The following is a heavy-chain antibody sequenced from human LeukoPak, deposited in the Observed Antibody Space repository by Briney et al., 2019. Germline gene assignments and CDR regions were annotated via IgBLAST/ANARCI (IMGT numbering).Heavy chain of an antibody. D-gene: IGHD2-15*01. CDR2: ISGSGGST. J-gene: IGHJ4*02. CDR3: AKDRSDIVVVVAATLGY. CDR1: GFTFSSYG. Sequence: GGSLRLSCAASGFTFSSYGMSWVRQAPGKGLEWVSAISGSGGSTYYADSVKGRFTISRDNSKNTLYLQMNSLRAEDTAVYYCAKDRSDIVVVVAATLGYWGQGTLVTVSS. V-gene: IGHV3-23*01.